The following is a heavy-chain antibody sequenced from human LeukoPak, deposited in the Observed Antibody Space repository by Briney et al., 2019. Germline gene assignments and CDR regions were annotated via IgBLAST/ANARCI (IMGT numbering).Heavy chain of an antibody. Sequence: ASVKVSCKASGYTFTSYDINRVRQAPGQGLEWMGWISAYNGNTNYAQKLQGRVTMTTDTSTSTAYMELRSLRSDDTAVYYCARADYESYFDYWGQGTLVTVSS. CDR3: ARADYESYFDY. D-gene: IGHD4-17*01. CDR1: GYTFTSYD. V-gene: IGHV1-18*01. J-gene: IGHJ4*02. CDR2: ISAYNGNT.